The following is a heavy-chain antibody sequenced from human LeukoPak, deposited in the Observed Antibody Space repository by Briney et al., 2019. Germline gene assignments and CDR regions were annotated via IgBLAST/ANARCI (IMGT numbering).Heavy chain of an antibody. CDR2: FRSKAYGGTT. CDR3: TRDSPRPRSPHGY. Sequence: GGSLRLSCTASGFTFCDYAMSWGRQAPGKGLEWGGFFRSKAYGGTTEYTASVKGRLTIAYLQMNSLNTEDTAVYYCTRDSPRPRSPHGYWGQGTLVTVSS. CDR1: GFTFCDYA. J-gene: IGHJ4*02. V-gene: IGHV3-49*01.